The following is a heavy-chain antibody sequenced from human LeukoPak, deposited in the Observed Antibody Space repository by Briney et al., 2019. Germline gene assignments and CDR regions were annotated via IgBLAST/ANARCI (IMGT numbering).Heavy chain of an antibody. CDR3: ARDGRSEQLGTFDY. Sequence: GASVKVSCKASGYAFTSYGISWVRQAPGQGLEWMGWISAYNGNTNYAQKLQGRVTMTTDTSTSTAYMELRSLRSDDTAVYYCARDGRSEQLGTFDYWGQGTLVTVSS. CDR2: ISAYNGNT. D-gene: IGHD6-6*01. V-gene: IGHV1-18*01. CDR1: GYAFTSYG. J-gene: IGHJ4*02.